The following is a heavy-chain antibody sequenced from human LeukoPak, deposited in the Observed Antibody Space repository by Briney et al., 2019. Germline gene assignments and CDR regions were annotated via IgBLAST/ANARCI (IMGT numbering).Heavy chain of an antibody. V-gene: IGHV1-69*04. Sequence: ASVTVSFTASGGTFSSYAISWVRQAPGQGLEWMGKIIPIFGIANYAQKFQGRVTITADKSTSTAYMELSSLRSEDTAVYYCAREGYVDTAMVSLIGMDVWGQGTTVTVSS. CDR3: AREGYVDTAMVSLIGMDV. CDR2: IIPIFGIA. J-gene: IGHJ6*02. CDR1: GGTFSSYA. D-gene: IGHD5-18*01.